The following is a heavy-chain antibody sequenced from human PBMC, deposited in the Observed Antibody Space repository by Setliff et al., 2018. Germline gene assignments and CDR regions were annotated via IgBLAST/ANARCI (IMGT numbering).Heavy chain of an antibody. CDR2: IKHDGTDQ. J-gene: IGHJ6*03. CDR3: ARGIPAYDFWSGYYIGYYYYMDV. CDR1: GFTFSTYW. V-gene: IGHV3-7*03. D-gene: IGHD3-3*01. Sequence: PGESLKISCAASGFTFSTYWMTWVRQAPGKGLEWVASIKHDGTDQKYVDSVRGRFTISRDNAKNSLYLQMNSLRAEDTAVYYCARGIPAYDFWSGYYIGYYYYMDVWGKGTTVTVSS.